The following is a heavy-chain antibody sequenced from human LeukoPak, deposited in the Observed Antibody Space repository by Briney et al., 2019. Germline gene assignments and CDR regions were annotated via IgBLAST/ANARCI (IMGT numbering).Heavy chain of an antibody. CDR1: GYSFTSYL. Sequence: GEPLKFSCTSSGYSFTSYLIGWVRQRPAKRLDLMGIIYPGDSDTSYSPSLQGHVTISADKSISTAYLQWSSLKASDTAMYYCARRSVAAAAPFDYWGQGTLVTVSS. D-gene: IGHD6-13*01. J-gene: IGHJ4*02. V-gene: IGHV5-51*01. CDR3: ARRSVAAAAPFDY. CDR2: IYPGDSDT.